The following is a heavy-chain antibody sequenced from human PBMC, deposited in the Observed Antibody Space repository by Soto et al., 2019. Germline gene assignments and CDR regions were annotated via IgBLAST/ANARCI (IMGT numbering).Heavy chain of an antibody. Sequence: GASVKVSCKASGCTFTSYDINWVRQATGQGLERMGWMNPNSGNTVYAQKFQGRVTMTRNTSISTAYMELSSLRSEDTAVYYCARERSYGLDYWGQGTLVTVSS. V-gene: IGHV1-8*01. CDR2: MNPNSGNT. D-gene: IGHD5-18*01. CDR3: ARERSYGLDY. J-gene: IGHJ4*02. CDR1: GCTFTSYD.